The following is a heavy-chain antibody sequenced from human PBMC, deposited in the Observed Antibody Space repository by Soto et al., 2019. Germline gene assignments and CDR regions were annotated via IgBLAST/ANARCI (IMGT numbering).Heavy chain of an antibody. Sequence: SETLSLTCTVSGDSVSSGNYYWSWIRQPPGKGLEWIGSIYFTGNTNYNPSLKSRLTMSIDTSRNLFSLRLGSVTAADTAVYYCGRVPVDTYMIYWSDPWGQGTLVTVSS. J-gene: IGHJ5*02. CDR1: GDSVSSGNYY. CDR3: GRVPVDTYMIYWSDP. CDR2: IYFTGNT. D-gene: IGHD3-16*01. V-gene: IGHV4-61*01.